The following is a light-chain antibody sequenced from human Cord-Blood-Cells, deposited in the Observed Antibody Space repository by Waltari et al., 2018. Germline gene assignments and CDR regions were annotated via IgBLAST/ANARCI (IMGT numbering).Light chain of an antibody. J-gene: IGLJ3*02. CDR2: EGS. CDR3: CSYAGSSTWV. Sequence: SALTQPASVSESPGPSITISCTGTSSDIGGYNLVSWYQQHPGKAPNLMIYEGSKRPSGVSKRFSGSKSGNTASLTISGLQSEDEADYYCCSYAGSSTWVFGGGTKLTVL. CDR1: SSDIGGYNL. V-gene: IGLV2-23*01.